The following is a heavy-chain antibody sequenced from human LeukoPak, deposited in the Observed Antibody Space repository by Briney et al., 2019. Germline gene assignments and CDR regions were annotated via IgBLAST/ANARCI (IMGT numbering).Heavy chain of an antibody. D-gene: IGHD2-15*01. J-gene: IGHJ4*02. Sequence: PGGSLRLSCAASGFTFDDYAMHWVRQAPGKGLEWVSLISWDGGSTYYADSVKGRFTIPRDNSKNSLYLQMNSLRAEDTALYYCAKDRRTYCSGGSCHDLEYWGQGTLVTVSS. CDR3: AKDRRTYCSGGSCHDLEY. CDR2: ISWDGGST. V-gene: IGHV3-43D*03. CDR1: GFTFDDYA.